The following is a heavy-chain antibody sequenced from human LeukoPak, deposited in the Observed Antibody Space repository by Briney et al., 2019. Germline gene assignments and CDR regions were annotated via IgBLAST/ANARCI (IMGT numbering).Heavy chain of an antibody. D-gene: IGHD3-3*01. V-gene: IGHV4-34*01. J-gene: IGHJ4*02. CDR2: INHSGST. CDR3: ARGYYDFWSGYSYYFDY. CDR1: GGSFSGYY. Sequence: SETLSLTCAVYGGSFSGYYWSWICQPPGKGLEWIGEINHSGSTNYNPSLKSRVTISVDTSKNQFSLKLSSVTAADTAVYYCARGYYDFWSGYSYYFDYWGQGTLVTVSS.